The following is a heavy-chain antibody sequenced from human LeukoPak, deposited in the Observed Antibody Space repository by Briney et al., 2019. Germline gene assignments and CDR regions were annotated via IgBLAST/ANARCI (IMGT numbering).Heavy chain of an antibody. CDR3: ARPRISSGYIYAYLY. D-gene: IGHD5-18*01. CDR2: INPSGGST. Sequence: ASVKVSCKASGYTFTSYYMHWVRQAPGQGLEWRGIINPSGGSTSYAQKFQGRVTMTRDTSTSTVYMELSSLRSEDTAVYYCARPRISSGYIYAYLYWGQGTLVTVSS. CDR1: GYTFTSYY. J-gene: IGHJ4*02. V-gene: IGHV1-46*01.